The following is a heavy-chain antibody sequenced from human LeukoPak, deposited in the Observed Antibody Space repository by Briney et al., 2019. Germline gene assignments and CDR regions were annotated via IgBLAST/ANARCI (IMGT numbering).Heavy chain of an antibody. V-gene: IGHV4-61*02. D-gene: IGHD1-7*01. CDR2: IYISGST. CDR1: GGPISSGTYY. CDR3: ARGPVGGTTYNDGDAFDI. J-gene: IGHJ3*02. Sequence: PSQTLSLTCTVSGGPISSGTYYWSWIRQPAGKGLEWIGRIYISGSTNYNPSLKSRVTISVDTSKNQFSLKLSSVTAADTAVYYCARGPVGGTTYNDGDAFDIWGQGTMVTVSS.